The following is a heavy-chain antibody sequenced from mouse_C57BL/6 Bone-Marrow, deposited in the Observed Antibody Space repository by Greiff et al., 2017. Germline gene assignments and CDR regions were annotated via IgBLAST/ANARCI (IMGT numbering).Heavy chain of an antibody. J-gene: IGHJ4*01. CDR1: GFTFSDFY. CDR3: ARDGDYDGGYAMDY. CDR2: SRNKANDYTT. V-gene: IGHV7-1*01. D-gene: IGHD2-4*01. Sequence: EVKLMESGGGLVQSGRSLRLSCATSGFTFSDFYMEWVRQAPGKGLEWIAASRNKANDYTTEYSASVKGRFIVSRDTYQSILYLQMNALRAEDTAIYYCARDGDYDGGYAMDYWGQGTSVTVSS.